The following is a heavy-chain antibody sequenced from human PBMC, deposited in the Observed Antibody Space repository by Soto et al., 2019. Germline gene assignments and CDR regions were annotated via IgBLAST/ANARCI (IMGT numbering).Heavy chain of an antibody. CDR3: AKNPYYGDYFDY. V-gene: IGHV3-11*06. D-gene: IGHD3-22*01. CDR2: ISSSSSYT. J-gene: IGHJ4*02. CDR1: GFTFRDYY. Sequence: QVQLVECGGGLVKPGGSLRLSCAASGFTFRDYYMSWIRQAPGQGPEWGSYISSSSSYTNYADSVKGRFTISRDNAKNSLYLQMNSLRAEDTAVYYCAKNPYYGDYFDYWGQGTLVTVSS.